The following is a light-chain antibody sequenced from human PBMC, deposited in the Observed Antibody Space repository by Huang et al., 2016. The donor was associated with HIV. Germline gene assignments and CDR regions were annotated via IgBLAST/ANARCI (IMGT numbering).Light chain of an antibody. CDR1: QSLFHGDDGDIH. V-gene: IGKV2-40*01. CDR2: TLS. CDR3: MQRLQFPYT. Sequence: DIVMTQTPLFLSVTPGEPASISCNASQSLFHGDDGDIHLDWYVQKPGRSPHLLIYTLSFRASGVPDRFIGDGAGSDFTLKITRVEAEDAGVYYCMQRLQFPYTFGQGTK. J-gene: IGKJ2*01.